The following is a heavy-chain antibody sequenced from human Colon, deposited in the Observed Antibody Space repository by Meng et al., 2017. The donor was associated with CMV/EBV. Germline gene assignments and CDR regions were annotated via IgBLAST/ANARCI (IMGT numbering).Heavy chain of an antibody. V-gene: IGHV1-2*02. CDR2: INPITGGT. J-gene: IGHJ4*02. Sequence: HVLRAPSGAEVKEPGSSVKVSCKASGYTFTGYFMYWVRQAPGQGLEWLGVINPITGGTNYAQKFQGRVTMTRDTSMNTAYMELSRLRSDDTAVYYCASLSGGDFDYWGQGTLVTVSS. D-gene: IGHD1-26*01. CDR3: ASLSGGDFDY. CDR1: GYTFTGYF.